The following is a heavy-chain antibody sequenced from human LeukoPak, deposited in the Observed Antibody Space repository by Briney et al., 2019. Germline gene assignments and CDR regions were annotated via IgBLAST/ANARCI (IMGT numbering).Heavy chain of an antibody. V-gene: IGHV3-21*01. Sequence: GGSLRLSCAASGFTFSSYSMNWVRQAPGKGLEWVSSISSSSSYIYYADSVKGRFTISRDNAKNSLYLQMNSLRAEDTAVYYCTIFWGPPYCSSSSSPSYYYYMDVWGKGTTVTVSS. CDR2: ISSSSSYI. CDR1: GFTFSSYS. CDR3: TIFWGPPYCSSSSSPSYYYYMDV. D-gene: IGHD2-2*01. J-gene: IGHJ6*03.